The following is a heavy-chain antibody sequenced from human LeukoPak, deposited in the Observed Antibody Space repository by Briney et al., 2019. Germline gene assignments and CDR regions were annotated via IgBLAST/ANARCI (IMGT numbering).Heavy chain of an antibody. CDR3: ARVYYDILTGYQHFDY. CDR1: GFTFSSYS. CDR2: ISSSSSYI. Sequence: GGSLRLSCAASGFTFSSYSMNWVRQAPGKGLEWVSSISSSSSYIYYADSVKGRFTISRDNAKNSLYLQMNSLRAEDTAVYYCARVYYDILTGYQHFDYWGQGTLVTVSS. J-gene: IGHJ4*02. D-gene: IGHD3-9*01. V-gene: IGHV3-21*01.